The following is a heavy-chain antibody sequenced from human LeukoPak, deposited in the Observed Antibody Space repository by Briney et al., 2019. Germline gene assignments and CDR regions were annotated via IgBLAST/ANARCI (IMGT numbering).Heavy chain of an antibody. CDR2: IRSKAYGGTT. CDR1: GFTFGDYA. Sequence: GGSLRLSCTASGFTFGDYAMSWVRQAPGKGLEWVGFIRSKAYGGTTEYAASVKGRFTISRDDSKSIAYLQMNSLKTEDTAVYYRTRGGGIVVVPATSFDYWGQGALVTVSS. CDR3: TRGGGIVVVPATSFDY. V-gene: IGHV3-49*04. D-gene: IGHD2-2*01. J-gene: IGHJ4*02.